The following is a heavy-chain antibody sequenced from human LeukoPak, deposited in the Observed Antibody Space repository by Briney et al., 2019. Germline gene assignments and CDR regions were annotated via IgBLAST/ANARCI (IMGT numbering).Heavy chain of an antibody. CDR1: GVSISSSSYY. CDR3: ARHVDTATDYFDY. D-gene: IGHD5-18*01. Sequence: SETLSLTCTVSGVSISSSSYYWGWIRQPPGKGLEWIGSIYYSGSSNYNPSLKSRVTISVHTSKNQFSLKLSSVTAADTAVYYCARHVDTATDYFDYWGQGTLVTVSS. CDR2: IYYSGSS. V-gene: IGHV4-39*01. J-gene: IGHJ4*02.